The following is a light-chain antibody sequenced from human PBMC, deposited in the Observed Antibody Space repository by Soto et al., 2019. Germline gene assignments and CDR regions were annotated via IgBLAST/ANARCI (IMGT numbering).Light chain of an antibody. CDR2: DDR. Sequence: SYELTQPPSVSVAPGQTARITCGGNNIGSKHVHWYQQKPGQAPVMVVYDDRDRPSGIPERFSGSNSGNTATLTISRVEAEDEADYYCQVWPTSSDPLVFGGGTKLTVL. CDR3: QVWPTSSDPLV. J-gene: IGLJ2*01. V-gene: IGLV3-21*02. CDR1: NIGSKH.